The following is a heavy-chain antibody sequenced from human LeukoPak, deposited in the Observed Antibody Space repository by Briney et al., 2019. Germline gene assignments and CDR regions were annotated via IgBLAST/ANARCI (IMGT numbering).Heavy chain of an antibody. D-gene: IGHD4-17*01. CDR3: ARGKLTHGDYVAVDF. J-gene: IGHJ4*02. CDR2: MNPKSANT. V-gene: IGHV1-8*01. Sequence: ASVKVSCKASGYTFTAYDLNWVRQATGQGLEWMGWMNPKSANTGYAQKFQGRVTMTRDTYINTAYMELSSLRSEDTAIYYCARGKLTHGDYVAVDFWGQGTLVTVSS. CDR1: GYTFTAYD.